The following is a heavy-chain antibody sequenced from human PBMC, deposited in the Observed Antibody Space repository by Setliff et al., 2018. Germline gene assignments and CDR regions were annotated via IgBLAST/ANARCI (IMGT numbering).Heavy chain of an antibody. CDR2: IYTSWST. J-gene: IGHJ6*03. D-gene: IGHD2-2*01. Sequence: SETLSLTCTVSGGSVGSDFSYWTWIRQPAGKGLEWLGQIYTSWSTNYNPSLKSRVSISVDMSKNQFSLRLSSVTAADTAVYYCGRESTVVVPSAEGAPHYYYHMDVWGKGTTVTVSS. CDR1: GGSVGSDFSY. V-gene: IGHV4-61*09. CDR3: GRESTVVVPSAEGAPHYYYHMDV.